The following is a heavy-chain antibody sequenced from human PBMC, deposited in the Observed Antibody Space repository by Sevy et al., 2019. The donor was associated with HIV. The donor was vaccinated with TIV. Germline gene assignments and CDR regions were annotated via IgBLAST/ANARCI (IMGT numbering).Heavy chain of an antibody. D-gene: IGHD5-12*01. CDR3: ARGSGGYDEGYFDY. J-gene: IGHJ4*02. CDR2: IYSGGSI. CDR1: GFTVSSNY. V-gene: IGHV3-53*01. Sequence: GGSLRLSCAASGFTVSSNYMSWVRQAPGKGLEWVSIIYSGGSIYYADSVKGRFTISRDNSKNTLYVQMNSLRAEDTAMYYCARGSGGYDEGYFDYWGQGTLVTVSS.